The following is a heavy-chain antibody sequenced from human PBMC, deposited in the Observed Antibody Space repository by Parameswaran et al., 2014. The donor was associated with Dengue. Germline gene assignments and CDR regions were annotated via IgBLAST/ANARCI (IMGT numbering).Heavy chain of an antibody. V-gene: IGHV2-26*02. Sequence: SGPTLVKPTETLTLTCNVSGFALYNARMGVSWIRQPPGKALEWLGHIFSRDEKSYSTSLKSRLTISKDTSKSQVVLIMTNMDPVDTATYYCAREQWPDQKWFDPWGQGTLVTVSS. CDR2: IFSRDEK. CDR3: AREQWPDQKWFDP. CDR1: GFALYNARMG. D-gene: IGHD6-19*01. J-gene: IGHJ5*02.